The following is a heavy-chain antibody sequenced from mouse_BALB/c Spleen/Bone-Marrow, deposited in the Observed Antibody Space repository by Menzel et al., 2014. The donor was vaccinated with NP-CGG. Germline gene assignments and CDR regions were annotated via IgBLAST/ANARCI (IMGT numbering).Heavy chain of an antibody. CDR2: IFPGTGTT. D-gene: IGHD3-2*01. V-gene: IGHV1S132*01. Sequence: QVQLQQSGAELVKPGASAKLSCKTSGYTFTSYWIQWVKQRPGQGLGWIGEIFPGTGTTYYNEKFKGKATLTIDTSSSTAYMQLSSLTSEDSAVYFGASRDSSGYVPDYWGQGTTLTVSS. J-gene: IGHJ2*01. CDR1: GYTFTSYW. CDR3: ASRDSSGYVPDY.